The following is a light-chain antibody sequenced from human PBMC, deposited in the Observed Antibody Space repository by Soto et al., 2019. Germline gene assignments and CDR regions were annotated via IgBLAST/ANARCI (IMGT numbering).Light chain of an antibody. J-gene: IGKJ2*01. CDR2: GAS. CDR3: LQHSDYPFT. V-gene: IGKV3-20*01. CDR1: QSVSSNY. Sequence: EIVLTQSPGTLSLSPGERATLSCRASQSVSSNYLAWYQLKPGQASRLLIYGASSRATGIPDRFSGSGSGTDFTLTISRLEPEDFATYYCLQHSDYPFTFGQGTRLEI.